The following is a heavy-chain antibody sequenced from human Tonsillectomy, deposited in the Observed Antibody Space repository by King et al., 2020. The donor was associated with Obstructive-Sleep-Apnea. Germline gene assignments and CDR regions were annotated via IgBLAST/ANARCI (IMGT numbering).Heavy chain of an antibody. CDR3: AKDRGTIFGVVTPPDY. D-gene: IGHD3-3*01. CDR2: IRYDGSNK. J-gene: IGHJ4*02. Sequence: VQLEESGGGVVQPGRSLRLSCAASRFTFSSYGMHWVRQAPGKGLEWVAFIRYDGSNKYYADSVKGRFTISRDNSKNTLYLQMNSLRAEDTAVYYCAKDRGTIFGVVTPPDYWGQGTLVTVSS. CDR1: RFTFSSYG. V-gene: IGHV3-30*02.